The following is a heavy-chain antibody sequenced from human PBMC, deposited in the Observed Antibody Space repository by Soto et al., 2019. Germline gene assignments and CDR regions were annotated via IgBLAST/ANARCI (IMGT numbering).Heavy chain of an antibody. D-gene: IGHD6-13*01. V-gene: IGHV3-23*01. CDR3: AKDRDGAAAGPTKFYGMDV. CDR1: GFTFSSYA. Sequence: EVQLLESGGGLVQPGGSLRLSCAASGFTFSSYAMSWVRQAPGKGLEWVSVISGSGDSTYYADCVRGRFTISRDNSKHTLYLQMNSLRAEDTAVYYCAKDRDGAAAGPTKFYGMDVWGQGTTVTVSS. CDR2: ISGSGDST. J-gene: IGHJ6*02.